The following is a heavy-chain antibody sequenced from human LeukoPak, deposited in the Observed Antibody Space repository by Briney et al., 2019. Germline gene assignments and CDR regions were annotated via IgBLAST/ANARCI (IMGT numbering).Heavy chain of an antibody. CDR3: AREAIVGATTFDY. Sequence: GGSLRLSCAASGFTFSSYSMNWVRQAPGKGLEWVSFISTSSTYIYYADSVKGRFTISRDNAKNSLYLQMNSLRAEDTAVYYCAREAIVGATTFDYWGQGTLVTVSS. CDR2: ISTSSTYI. D-gene: IGHD1-26*01. J-gene: IGHJ4*02. CDR1: GFTFSSYS. V-gene: IGHV3-21*01.